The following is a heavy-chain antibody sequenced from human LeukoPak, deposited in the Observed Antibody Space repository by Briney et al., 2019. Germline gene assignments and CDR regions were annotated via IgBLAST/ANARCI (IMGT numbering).Heavy chain of an antibody. D-gene: IGHD2-15*01. CDR3: ARDRCCGGSCYSCDY. V-gene: IGHV3-30*04. J-gene: IGHJ4*02. CDR2: ISYDGRNE. CDR1: GFSFSSYA. Sequence: GGSLRLSCGASGFSFSSYAMDWVRQAPGKGLEWVAVISYDGRNEYYADSVKGRFTISRDHSRNTLYLQMNSLRAEDTAVYYCARDRCCGGSCYSCDYWGQGTLVTVSS.